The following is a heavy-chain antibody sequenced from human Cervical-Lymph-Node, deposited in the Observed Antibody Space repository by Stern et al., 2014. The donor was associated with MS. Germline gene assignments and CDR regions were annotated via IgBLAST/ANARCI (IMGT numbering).Heavy chain of an antibody. D-gene: IGHD2-21*01. CDR1: GFTFSSYA. CDR3: TKDFKTRNSHYFEY. Sequence: QMQLVQSGGGVVQPGRSLRLSWAASGFTFSSYAMHWVRQAPGKGLEWVAIISYDVSHRYYADSVTGRFTISRDNSKNTLYLQMHSLRPEDTAVYFCTKDFKTRNSHYFEYWGQGTLVTVSS. J-gene: IGHJ4*02. V-gene: IGHV3-30*18. CDR2: ISYDVSHR.